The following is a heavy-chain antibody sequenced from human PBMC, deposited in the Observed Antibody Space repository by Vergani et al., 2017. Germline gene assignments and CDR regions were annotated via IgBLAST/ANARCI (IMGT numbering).Heavy chain of an antibody. D-gene: IGHD3-9*01. CDR3: AKESGYDILTGYDDAFDI. V-gene: IGHV3-43*02. CDR1: GFSFSDHY. CDR2: ISWDGGST. J-gene: IGHJ3*02. Sequence: VQLVESGGGLVKPGGSLRLSCAASGFSFSDHYMTWIRQAPGKGLEWVSLISWDGGSTYYADSVKGRFTISRDNSKNSLYLQMNSLRTEDTALYYCAKESGYDILTGYDDAFDIWGQGTMVTVSS.